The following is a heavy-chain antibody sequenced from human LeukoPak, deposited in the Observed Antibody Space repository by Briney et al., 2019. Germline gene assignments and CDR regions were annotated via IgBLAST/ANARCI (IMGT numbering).Heavy chain of an antibody. Sequence: SETLSLTCTVSGGSISSYHWSWIRQPPGKGLEWIGYIYYSGSTNYNPSLKSRVTISIDTSKNQFSLNLSSVIAADTAVYYCARKVVRGVICWFDAWGQGTLVTVPS. CDR3: ARKVVRGVICWFDA. CDR2: IYYSGST. J-gene: IGHJ5*02. CDR1: GGSISSYH. D-gene: IGHD3-10*01. V-gene: IGHV4-59*08.